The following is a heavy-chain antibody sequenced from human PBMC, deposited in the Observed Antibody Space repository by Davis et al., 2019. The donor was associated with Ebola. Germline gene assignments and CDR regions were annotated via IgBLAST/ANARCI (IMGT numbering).Heavy chain of an antibody. J-gene: IGHJ4*02. CDR3: ARDFDGGNYYFDY. D-gene: IGHD3-9*01. CDR1: GGSFSSHP. CDR2: IIPIFDTP. Sequence: SVKVSCKSSGGSFSSHPISWVRQAPRQGLEWMGGIIPIFDTPHYAQKFQGRITITADASTSTAYMELSSLRSEDTATYFCARDFDGGNYYFDYWGPGTPVTVSS. V-gene: IGHV1-69*13.